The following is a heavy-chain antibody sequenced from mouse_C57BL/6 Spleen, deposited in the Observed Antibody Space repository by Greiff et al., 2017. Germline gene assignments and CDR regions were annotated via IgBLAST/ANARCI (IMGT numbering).Heavy chain of an antibody. CDR2: IRSKSNNYAT. CDR1: GFSFNTYA. Sequence: DVKLQESGGGLVQPKGSLKLSCAASGFSFNTYAMNWVRQAPGKGLEWVARIRSKSNNYATYYADSVKDRFTISRDDSESMLYLQMNNLKTEDTAMYYCVRRGYYGNYYAMDYWGQGTSVTVSS. CDR3: VRRGYYGNYYAMDY. V-gene: IGHV10-1*01. J-gene: IGHJ4*01. D-gene: IGHD2-1*01.